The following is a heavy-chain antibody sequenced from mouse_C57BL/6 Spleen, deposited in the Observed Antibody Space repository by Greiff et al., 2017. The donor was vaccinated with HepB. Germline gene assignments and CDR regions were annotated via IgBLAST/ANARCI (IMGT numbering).Heavy chain of an antibody. CDR3: AREGTMITRYFDY. CDR2: ISDGGSYT. CDR1: GFTFSSYA. D-gene: IGHD2-4*01. Sequence: EVHLVESGGGLVKPGGSLKLSCAASGFTFSSYAMSWVRQTPEKRLEWVATISDGGSYTYYPDNVKGRFTISRDNAKNNLYLQMSHLKSEDTAMYYCAREGTMITRYFDYWGQGTTLTVSS. J-gene: IGHJ2*01. V-gene: IGHV5-4*01.